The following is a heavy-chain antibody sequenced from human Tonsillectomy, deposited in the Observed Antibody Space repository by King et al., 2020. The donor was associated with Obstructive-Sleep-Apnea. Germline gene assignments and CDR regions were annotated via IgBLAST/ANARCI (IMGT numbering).Heavy chain of an antibody. Sequence: VQLVESGGGLVKPGGSLRLSCAASGFTFSTYSMNWVRQAPGKGLEWVSSISSSSSYIYYADSVKGRFTISRDNAKNSLYLQMNSLRAEDTAVYYCEKARGDYDSTFDYWGQGTLVTVSS. V-gene: IGHV3-21*01. D-gene: IGHD3-22*01. CDR1: GFTFSTYS. J-gene: IGHJ4*02. CDR3: EKARGDYDSTFDY. CDR2: ISSSSSYI.